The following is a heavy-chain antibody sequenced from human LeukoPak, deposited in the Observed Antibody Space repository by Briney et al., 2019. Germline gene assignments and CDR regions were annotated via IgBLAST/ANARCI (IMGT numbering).Heavy chain of an antibody. Sequence: SETLSLTCTVSGVSISSYYRSWIRQPAGKGPEWIGRIYTSGSTNYSPSLKSRVTLSVDTSKNQFSLMLSSVTAADTAVYYCARHGGTRITLIEVYYFDSWGQGTLVTVSS. V-gene: IGHV4-4*07. D-gene: IGHD4-11*01. CDR3: ARHGGTRITLIEVYYFDS. J-gene: IGHJ4*02. CDR1: GVSISSYY. CDR2: IYTSGST.